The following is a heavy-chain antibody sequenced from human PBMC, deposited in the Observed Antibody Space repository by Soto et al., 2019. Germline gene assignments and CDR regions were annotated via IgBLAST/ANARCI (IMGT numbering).Heavy chain of an antibody. CDR3: AKDHYDSSGPCDY. J-gene: IGHJ4*02. CDR2: ISYDGSNK. Sequence: QVQLVESGGGVVQPGRSLRLSCAASGFTFSSYGMHWVRQAPGKGLEWVAVISYDGSNKYYADSVKGRFTISRDNSKNTLYLQMNSLRAEDTAVYYCAKDHYDSSGPCDYWGQGTLVTVSS. V-gene: IGHV3-30*18. CDR1: GFTFSSYG. D-gene: IGHD3-22*01.